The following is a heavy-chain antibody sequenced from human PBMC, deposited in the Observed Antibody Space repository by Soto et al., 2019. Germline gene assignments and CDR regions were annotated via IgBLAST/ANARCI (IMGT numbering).Heavy chain of an antibody. CDR2: INAGNGNT. D-gene: IGHD1-20*01. J-gene: IGHJ4*02. V-gene: IGHV1-3*01. Sequence: GASVKVSCKASGYTFTSYAIHWVRQAPGQRLEWMGWINAGNGNTKYSQKFQSRVTITRDTSASTAYMELSSLRSEDTAVYYCARGITLPTPLDYWGQGTLVTVSS. CDR3: ARGITLPTPLDY. CDR1: GYTFTSYA.